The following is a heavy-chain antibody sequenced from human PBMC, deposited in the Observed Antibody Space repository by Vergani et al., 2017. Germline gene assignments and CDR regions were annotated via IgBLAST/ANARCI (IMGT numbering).Heavy chain of an antibody. CDR1: GGSISSGSYY. V-gene: IGHV4-61*02. CDR2: IYTSGST. J-gene: IGHJ6*03. CDR3: ARCIVGAQFTYYYMDV. Sequence: QVQLQESGPGLVKPSQTLSLTCTVSGGSISSGSYYWSWIRQPAGKGLEWIGRIYTSGSTNYNPSLKSRVTISVDTSKNQFSLKLSSVTAADTAVYYCARCIVGAQFTYYYMDVWGKGTTVTVSS. D-gene: IGHD1-26*01.